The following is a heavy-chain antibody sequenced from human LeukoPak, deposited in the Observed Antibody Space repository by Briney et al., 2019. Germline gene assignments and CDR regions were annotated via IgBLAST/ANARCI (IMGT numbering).Heavy chain of an antibody. CDR3: ARVLSPHDVVPAAIPWSWFDP. V-gene: IGHV4-31*03. J-gene: IGHJ5*02. Sequence: SETLSLTCTVSGGSISSGGYYWSWIRQHPGKGLEWIGYIYYSGSTYYNPSLKSRVTISVDTSKNQFSLKLSSVTAADTAVYYCARVLSPHDVVPAAIPWSWFDPWGQGTLVTVSS. D-gene: IGHD2-2*02. CDR2: IYYSGST. CDR1: GGSISSGGYY.